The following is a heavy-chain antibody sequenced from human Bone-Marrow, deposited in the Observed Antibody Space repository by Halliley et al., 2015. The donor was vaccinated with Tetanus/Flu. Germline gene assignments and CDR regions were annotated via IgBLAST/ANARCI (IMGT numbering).Heavy chain of an antibody. Sequence: TLSLTCDVTGYSISSGHYWGWIRQPPGKTLEWIGSIYHTGTSYYNPSLNDRVTISVDTSKNQFSLILTSVTAADTALYYCTREECNNGGSCYSDYWGQGAVVTVSS. CDR1: GYSISSGHY. V-gene: IGHV4-38-2*02. CDR3: TREECNNGGSCYSDY. CDR2: IYHTGTS. J-gene: IGHJ4*02. D-gene: IGHD2-8*01.